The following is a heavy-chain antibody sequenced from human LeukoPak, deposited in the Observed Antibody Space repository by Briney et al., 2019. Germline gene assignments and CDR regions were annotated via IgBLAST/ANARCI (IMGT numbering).Heavy chain of an antibody. CDR2: IYSGGST. CDR3: ARGPVWRLGSYGLDV. Sequence: GGSLRLSCAASGFTFSSYAMSWVRQAPGKGLEWVSVIYSGGSTYYGESVKGRFTISRDNSKNTVYLQMNALRAEDSAVYYCARGPVWRLGSYGLDVWGQGTTVTVSS. V-gene: IGHV3-53*01. J-gene: IGHJ6*02. CDR1: GFTFSSYA. D-gene: IGHD3-16*01.